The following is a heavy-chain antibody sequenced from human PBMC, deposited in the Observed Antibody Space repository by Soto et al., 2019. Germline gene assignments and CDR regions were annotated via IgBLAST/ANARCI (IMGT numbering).Heavy chain of an antibody. J-gene: IGHJ6*02. CDR2: ISGSGGST. V-gene: IGHV3-23*01. CDR1: GFTFRSYA. D-gene: IGHD5-18*01. CDR3: AKQDTAMVPYYGMDV. Sequence: EVQLLESGGGLLQPGGSLRLSCAASGFTFRSYAMSWVRQAPGKGLEWVSAISGSGGSTYYADSVKGRFTISRDNSKNTLYLQMNSLRAEDTAVYYCAKQDTAMVPYYGMDVWGQGTTVTVSS.